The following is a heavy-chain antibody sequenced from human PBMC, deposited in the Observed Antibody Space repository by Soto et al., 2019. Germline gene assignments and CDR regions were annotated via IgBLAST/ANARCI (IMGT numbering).Heavy chain of an antibody. J-gene: IGHJ4*02. Sequence: QLQLQESGPGLVKPSETLSLTCTVSGGSISSSSYYWGWIRQPPGKGLEWIGSIYYSGSTYYNPSLTSRVTISVDTSKNQFSLKLSSVTAADTAVYYCATLGGYSGSDNWGQGTLVTVSS. D-gene: IGHD1-26*01. CDR1: GGSISSSSYY. CDR2: IYYSGST. CDR3: ATLGGYSGSDN. V-gene: IGHV4-39*01.